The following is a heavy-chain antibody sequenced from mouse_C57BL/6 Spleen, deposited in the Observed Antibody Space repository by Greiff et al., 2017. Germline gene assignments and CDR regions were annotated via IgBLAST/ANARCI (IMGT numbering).Heavy chain of an antibody. CDR1: GFSLTSYG. CDR2: MWSGGST. Sequence: VQLQQSGPGLVQPSQSLSITCTVSGFSLTSYGVHWVRQPPGKGLEWLGVMWSGGSTDYNAAFISRLSISKDNSKSQVFLKMNSLQADDTAIYYCARKRLDGYDGGYYYAMDYWGQATSVTVSS. J-gene: IGHJ4*01. CDR3: ARKRLDGYDGGYYYAMDY. D-gene: IGHD2-2*01. V-gene: IGHV2-2*01.